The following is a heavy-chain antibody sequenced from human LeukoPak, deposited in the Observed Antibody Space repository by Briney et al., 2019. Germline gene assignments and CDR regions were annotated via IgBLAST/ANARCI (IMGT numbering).Heavy chain of an antibody. V-gene: IGHV1-18*01. CDR1: GYTFTSYG. D-gene: IGHD3-22*01. Sequence: ASVKVSCKASGYTFTSYGISWVRQAPGQGLEWMGWISAYNGNTSYAQKFQGRVTMTRDMSTSTVHMELSSLRSEDTAVYYCARPDVGESRGYEAFDIWGQGTMVTVSS. CDR3: ARPDVGESRGYEAFDI. J-gene: IGHJ3*02. CDR2: ISAYNGNT.